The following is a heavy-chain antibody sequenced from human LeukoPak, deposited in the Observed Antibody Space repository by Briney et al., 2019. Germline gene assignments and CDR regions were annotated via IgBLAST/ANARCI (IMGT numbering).Heavy chain of an antibody. CDR1: GGSVGSGSYY. D-gene: IGHD1-26*01. J-gene: IGHJ4*02. CDR2: IYASGNT. V-gene: IGHV4-61*02. CDR3: AMTLYSGTLYYFDY. Sequence: SETLSLTCTVSGGSVGSGSYYWNWIRQPAGKGLEWIGRIYASGNTNYNPSLKSRVTMSVDTSKNQLSLNLRSLTAADTAIYYCAMTLYSGTLYYFDYWGQGAPVTVSS.